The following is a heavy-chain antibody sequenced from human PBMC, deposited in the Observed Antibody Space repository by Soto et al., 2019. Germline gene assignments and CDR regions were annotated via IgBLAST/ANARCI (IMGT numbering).Heavy chain of an antibody. Sequence: GGSLRLSCAASGFTFDDYAMHWVRQAPGKGLEWVSGISWNSGSIGYADSVKGRFTISSANAKNSLYLQMNSLRAEDTALYYCAKDIADDFWSGVFDYWGQGTLVTVSS. CDR2: ISWNSGSI. V-gene: IGHV3-9*01. CDR3: AKDIADDFWSGVFDY. J-gene: IGHJ4*02. CDR1: GFTFDDYA. D-gene: IGHD3-3*01.